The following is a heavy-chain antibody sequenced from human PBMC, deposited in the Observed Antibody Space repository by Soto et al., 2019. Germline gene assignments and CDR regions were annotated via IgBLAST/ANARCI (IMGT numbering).Heavy chain of an antibody. Sequence: GGSLRLSCAASGFTFSNYAMSWVRQAPGKGLEWVSGISGSGGSTYYADSVRGRFTISRDIFKNTLYLQMNSLRAEDTAVYYCAKPRRYCSTTSCYLVDSWGQGTLVTVSS. CDR1: GFTFSNYA. CDR3: AKPRRYCSTTSCYLVDS. CDR2: ISGSGGST. V-gene: IGHV3-23*01. J-gene: IGHJ4*02. D-gene: IGHD2-2*01.